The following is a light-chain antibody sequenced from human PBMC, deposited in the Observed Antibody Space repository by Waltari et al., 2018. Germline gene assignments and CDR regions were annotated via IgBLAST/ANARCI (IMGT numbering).Light chain of an antibody. Sequence: QSVLTQPPSVSGAPGQRVTISCTGSSPHIGAGYDVHWYQQLPGPAPKLLIYGNSNRPSGVPDRFAGSKSGTSASLASTGLQAEDEADYYCQSYDSSLSGSVFGGGTKLTVL. V-gene: IGLV1-40*01. CDR2: GNS. CDR1: SPHIGAGYD. CDR3: QSYDSSLSGSV. J-gene: IGLJ2*01.